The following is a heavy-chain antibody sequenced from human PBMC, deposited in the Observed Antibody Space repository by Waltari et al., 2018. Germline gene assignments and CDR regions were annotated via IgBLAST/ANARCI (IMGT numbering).Heavy chain of an antibody. V-gene: IGHV1-69*09. CDR3: ARGRYSGYDYYYYYGMDV. D-gene: IGHD5-12*01. J-gene: IGHJ6*02. Sequence: QVQLVQSGAEVKKPGSSVKVSCKASGGPFSSYAISWVRQAPGQGLEWMGRIIPILGIANTAQKFKGRVTITAAKSTSTAYMGLSSLRSEDTAVYYCARGRYSGYDYYYYYGMDVWGQGTTVTVSS. CDR1: GGPFSSYA. CDR2: IIPILGIA.